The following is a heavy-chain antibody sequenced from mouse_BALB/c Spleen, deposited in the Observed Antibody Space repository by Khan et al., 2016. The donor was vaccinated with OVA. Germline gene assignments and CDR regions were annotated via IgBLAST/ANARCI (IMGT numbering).Heavy chain of an antibody. Sequence: EVKLQESGPGLVKPSQSLSLTCTVTGYSITSDYAWNWIRQFPGNKLEWMGFISYSGNTKYNPSLKSRFSITRDTSKNQFFLQLNSVTTEDTATYYCARVYGGDFDYWGQGTSLTVPS. J-gene: IGHJ2*02. CDR3: ARVYGGDFDY. V-gene: IGHV3-2*02. CDR1: GYSITSDYA. D-gene: IGHD1-1*02. CDR2: ISYSGNT.